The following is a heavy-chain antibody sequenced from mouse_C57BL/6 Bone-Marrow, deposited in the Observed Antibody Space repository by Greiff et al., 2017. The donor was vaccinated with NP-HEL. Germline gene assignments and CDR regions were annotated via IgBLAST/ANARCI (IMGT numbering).Heavy chain of an antibody. Sequence: EVNVVESGEGLVKPGGSLKLSCAASGFTFSSYAMSWVRQTPEKRLEWVAYISSGGDYIYYADTVKGRFTISRDNATNTLYLQMSSLKSEDTAMYYCTRVRSIHWYFDVWGTGTTVTVSS. D-gene: IGHD2-10*02. CDR3: TRVRSIHWYFDV. V-gene: IGHV5-9-1*02. CDR2: ISSGGDYI. J-gene: IGHJ1*03. CDR1: GFTFSSYA.